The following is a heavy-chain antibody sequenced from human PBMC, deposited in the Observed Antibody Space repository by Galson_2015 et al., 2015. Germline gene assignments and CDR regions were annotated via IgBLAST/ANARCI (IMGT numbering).Heavy chain of an antibody. D-gene: IGHD2-2*01. J-gene: IGHJ4*02. CDR2: LTSDSGAM. Sequence: SLRLSCAASGFTFGYYTLSWVRQAPGKGLEWLSVLTSDSGAMSYADSVEGRFTISRDNAKNSLYLQMNSLRDEDTAVYYCAREAHGEYCSSTSCLFDYWGQGTLVTVSS. V-gene: IGHV3-48*02. CDR1: GFTFGYYT. CDR3: AREAHGEYCSSTSCLFDY.